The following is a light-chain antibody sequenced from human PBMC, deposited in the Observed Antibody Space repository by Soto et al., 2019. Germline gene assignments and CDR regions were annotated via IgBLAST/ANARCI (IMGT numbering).Light chain of an antibody. Sequence: IVLTQSPATLSLSPGERATLSCRASQSVSSYLAWYQQKPGQAPRLLIYDASNRATGIPARFSGSGSGTDFTLTISSLEPEDFAVYYCHQRSNWPRTLGQGTKVEIK. V-gene: IGKV3-11*01. CDR1: QSVSSY. CDR3: HQRSNWPRT. J-gene: IGKJ1*01. CDR2: DAS.